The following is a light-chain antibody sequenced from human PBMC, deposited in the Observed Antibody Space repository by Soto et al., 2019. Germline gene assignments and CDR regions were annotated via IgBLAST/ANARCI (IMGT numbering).Light chain of an antibody. V-gene: IGLV2-14*01. Sequence: QSVLTQPASVTGSPGQSITISCTGSSSDVGTYDYVSWYQQHPGKAPKLMIYEVNNRPSGVSDRFSGSKSGNTSSPTISGLQSEDEADYYCNSHTTNRSLVFGGGTKVTDL. CDR3: NSHTTNRSLV. J-gene: IGLJ2*01. CDR2: EVN. CDR1: SSDVGTYDY.